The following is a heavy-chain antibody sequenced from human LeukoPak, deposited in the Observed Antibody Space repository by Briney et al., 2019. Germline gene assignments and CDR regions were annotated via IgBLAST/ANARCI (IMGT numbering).Heavy chain of an antibody. CDR2: IYPGDSDI. V-gene: IGHV5-51*01. Sequence: GESLKISCKGSGYSFTSYWIGWVRLMPGKGLEWMGVIYPGDSDIRYSPSFLGQVTFSADKSSSTAYMQWSSLKASDTAMYYCAGRRNSAWDFDYWGQGTLVTVSS. CDR3: AGRRNSAWDFDY. D-gene: IGHD6-19*01. J-gene: IGHJ4*02. CDR1: GYSFTSYW.